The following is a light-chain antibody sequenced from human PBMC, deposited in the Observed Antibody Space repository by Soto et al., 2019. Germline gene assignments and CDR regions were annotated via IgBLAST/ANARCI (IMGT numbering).Light chain of an antibody. CDR3: MQALQTPRT. CDR1: QSLLQRNGYNY. V-gene: IGKV2-28*01. J-gene: IGKJ1*01. Sequence: LMTQSPLSLPVTPGEPASISCRSGQSLLQRNGYNYLDWYLQKPGQSPQLLIYLGSNRASGVPDRFSGSGSGTDFTLNICRVEAEDVGVYYCMQALQTPRTFCHGAKVDI. CDR2: LGS.